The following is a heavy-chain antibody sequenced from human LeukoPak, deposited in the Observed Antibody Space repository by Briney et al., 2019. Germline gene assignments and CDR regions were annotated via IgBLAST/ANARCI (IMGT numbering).Heavy chain of an antibody. D-gene: IGHD6-19*01. V-gene: IGHV3-23*01. CDR2: ISGSGGST. Sequence: GGSLRLSCAASGFTFSSYAMSWVRQAPGKGLEWVSAISGSGGSTYYADSVKGRFTISRDNSKNTLYLQMNSLRAEDTAVYYCAKNPAAGTREQWLVMAEYFQHWGQGTLVTVSS. CDR3: AKNPAAGTREQWLVMAEYFQH. CDR1: GFTFSSYA. J-gene: IGHJ1*01.